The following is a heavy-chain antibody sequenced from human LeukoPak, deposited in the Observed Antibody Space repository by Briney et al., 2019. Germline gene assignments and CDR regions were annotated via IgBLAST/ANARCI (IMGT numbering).Heavy chain of an antibody. V-gene: IGHV3-30-3*01. D-gene: IGHD6-13*01. CDR3: ATYSAAANFGGGDFPVDY. Sequence: GRSLRLSCAASGFTFSSYAMHWVRQAPGKGLEWVAVISYDGSNKYYADSVRGRFTISRDNSKNTLYLQMNSLRAEDTAVYYCATYSAAANFGGGDFPVDYWGQGTLVTVSS. CDR2: ISYDGSNK. CDR1: GFTFSSYA. J-gene: IGHJ4*02.